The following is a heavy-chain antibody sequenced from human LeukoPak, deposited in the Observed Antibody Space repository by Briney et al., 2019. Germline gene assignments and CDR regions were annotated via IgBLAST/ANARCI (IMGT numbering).Heavy chain of an antibody. V-gene: IGHV4-4*07. CDR3: ARDSPPNYYDSSGSKNAFDI. J-gene: IGHJ3*02. CDR2: IYTSGST. D-gene: IGHD3-22*01. Sequence: SETLSLTCTVSGGSISSYYWSWIRQPAGKGLEWIGRIYTSGSTTYNPSLKSRVTVSVDTSKNQFSLKLSSVTAADTAVYYCARDSPPNYYDSSGSKNAFDIWGQGTMVTVSS. CDR1: GGSISSYY.